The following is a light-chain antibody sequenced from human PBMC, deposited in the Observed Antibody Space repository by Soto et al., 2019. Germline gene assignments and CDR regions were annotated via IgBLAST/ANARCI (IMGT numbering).Light chain of an antibody. V-gene: IGKV3-15*01. CDR1: ESLSTY. CDR3: QSYNDWPFT. Sequence: EIVMTQSPATLSVSPGERVTLSCRASESLSTYLAWYQQKPGQPPRLLIYGASTKATGIPARFSGSGSATDFTLTISSPQSEDFAVYYCQSYNDWPFTFGQGTKLEI. J-gene: IGKJ2*01. CDR2: GAS.